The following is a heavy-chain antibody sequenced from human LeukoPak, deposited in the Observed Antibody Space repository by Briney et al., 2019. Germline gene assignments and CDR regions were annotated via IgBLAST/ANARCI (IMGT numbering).Heavy chain of an antibody. J-gene: IGHJ4*02. CDR3: ARDPRDYYGSGSYRAFDI. CDR1: GGSISSYY. CDR2: IYYSGST. Sequence: PSETLSLTCTVSGGSISSYYWSWIRQPPGKGLEWIGYIYYSGSTNYNPSLKSRITISVDTSKNQFSLKLSSVTAADTAVYYCARDPRDYYGSGSYRAFDIWGQGTLVTVSP. V-gene: IGHV4-59*01. D-gene: IGHD3-10*01.